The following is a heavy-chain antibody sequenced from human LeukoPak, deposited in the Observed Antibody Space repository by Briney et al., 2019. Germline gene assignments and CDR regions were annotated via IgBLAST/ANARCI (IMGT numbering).Heavy chain of an antibody. CDR3: ARDLDGMDV. CDR2: IKSKSGDT. J-gene: IGHJ6*02. Sequence: GASVKVSCKASGYTFTGYYMHWVRQAPGQGLEWMGWIKSKSGDTNYAQKFQGRVTMTRDTSISTVYMELSRLRSDDTAMYYCARDLDGMDVWGQGTTVTVSS. D-gene: IGHD3-16*01. CDR1: GYTFTGYY. V-gene: IGHV1-2*02.